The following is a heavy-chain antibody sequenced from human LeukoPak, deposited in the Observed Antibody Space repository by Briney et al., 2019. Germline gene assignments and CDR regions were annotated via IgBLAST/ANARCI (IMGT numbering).Heavy chain of an antibody. Sequence: SETLSLTCAVYGGSFSGYYWSWIRQPPGKGLEWIGEINHGGSTNYNPSLKSRVTISVDTSKNQFSLKLSSVTAADTAVYYCARGSITIFGVDRSGMDVWGQGTTVTVSS. D-gene: IGHD3-3*01. CDR2: INHGGST. CDR1: GGSFSGYY. V-gene: IGHV4-34*01. CDR3: ARGSITIFGVDRSGMDV. J-gene: IGHJ6*02.